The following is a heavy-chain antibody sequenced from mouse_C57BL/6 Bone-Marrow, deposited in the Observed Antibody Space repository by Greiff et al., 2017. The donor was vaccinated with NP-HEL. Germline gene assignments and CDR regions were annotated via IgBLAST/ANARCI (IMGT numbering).Heavy chain of an antibody. Sequence: QVHVKQSGAELAKPGASVKLSCKASGYTFTSYWMRWVKQRPGQGLEWIGYINPSSGYTKYNQKFKDKATLTADKSSSTAYMQLSSLTYEDSAVYYCAALITTAYYFDYWGQGTTLTVSS. CDR2: INPSSGYT. CDR3: AALITTAYYFDY. J-gene: IGHJ2*01. CDR1: GYTFTSYW. D-gene: IGHD1-1*01. V-gene: IGHV1-7*01.